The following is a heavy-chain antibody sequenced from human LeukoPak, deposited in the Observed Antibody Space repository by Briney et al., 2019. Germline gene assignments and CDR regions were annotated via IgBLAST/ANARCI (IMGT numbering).Heavy chain of an antibody. CDR1: GFTFSSYN. CDR2: ISSSSSYM. Sequence: GGSLRLSCAASGFTFSSYNMNWVRQAPGKGLEWVSSISSSSSYMSYTDSVKGRFTISRDNAKNSLYLQMNSLRAEDTAVYYCARGYYYGSGSYSPWGQGTLVTVSS. J-gene: IGHJ5*02. V-gene: IGHV3-21*01. D-gene: IGHD3-10*01. CDR3: ARGYYYGSGSYSP.